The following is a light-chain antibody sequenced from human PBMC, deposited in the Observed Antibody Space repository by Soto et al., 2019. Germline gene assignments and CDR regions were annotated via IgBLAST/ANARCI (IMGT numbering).Light chain of an antibody. CDR3: QQYGNSRGT. CDR1: QSVSTSY. CDR2: GAS. V-gene: IGKV3-20*01. Sequence: EIVLTQSPGTLSLSPGEGATLSCRASQSVSTSYLAWYQQKPGQAPRLLIYGASSRATGIPDRFSGSGSGTDFTLTISGLEPEDFAVYYCQQYGNSRGTFGQGTKVDI. J-gene: IGKJ1*01.